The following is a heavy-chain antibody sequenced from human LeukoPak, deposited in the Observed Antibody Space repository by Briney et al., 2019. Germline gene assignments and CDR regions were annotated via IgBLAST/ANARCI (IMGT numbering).Heavy chain of an antibody. V-gene: IGHV3-30*02. Sequence: GGSLRLSCAASGFTFSSYGMHWVRQAPGKGLEWVAFIRYDGSNKYYADSVKGRFTISRDNSKNTLYLQMNSLRAEDTAVYYCAKVEGNGDYVFDYWGQGTLVTASS. CDR3: AKVEGNGDYVFDY. J-gene: IGHJ4*02. CDR2: IRYDGSNK. CDR1: GFTFSSYG. D-gene: IGHD4-17*01.